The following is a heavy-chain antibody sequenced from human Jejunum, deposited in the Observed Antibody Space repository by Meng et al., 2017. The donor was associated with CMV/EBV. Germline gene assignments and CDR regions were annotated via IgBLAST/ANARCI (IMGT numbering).Heavy chain of an antibody. D-gene: IGHD6-25*01. CDR1: GGSISSSDYY. J-gene: IGHJ4*02. CDR2: IYYRGDT. V-gene: IGHV4-39*07. Sequence: SGGSISSSDYYWGWVRQPPGKGLEWIGTIYYRGDTYYSPSLESRLSISVDTSKNHFSLRLRSVTAADTAVYYCARVTVVSQRFDYWGQGTLITVSS. CDR3: ARVTVVSQRFDY.